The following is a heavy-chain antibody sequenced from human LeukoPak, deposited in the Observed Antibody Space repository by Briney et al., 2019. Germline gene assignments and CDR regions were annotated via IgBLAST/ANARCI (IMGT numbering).Heavy chain of an antibody. CDR2: IIPISGTA. Sequence: SVKVSCKASGGTFSSYAISWVRQAPGQGLEWMGGIIPISGTANYAQKFQGRVTITADESTSTAYMELSSLRSEDTAVYYCARGRVTTIFGVVPPSYMDVWGKGTTVTVSS. D-gene: IGHD3-3*01. CDR1: GGTFSSYA. CDR3: ARGRVTTIFGVVPPSYMDV. J-gene: IGHJ6*03. V-gene: IGHV1-69*13.